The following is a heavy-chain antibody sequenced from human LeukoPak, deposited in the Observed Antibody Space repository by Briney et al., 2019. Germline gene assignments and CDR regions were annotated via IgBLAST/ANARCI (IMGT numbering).Heavy chain of an antibody. CDR3: ARDRSITIFGVVISPFDY. D-gene: IGHD3-3*01. J-gene: IGHJ4*02. Sequence: GGSLRLSCAASGFTFSSYGMHWVRQAPGKGLEWVAFIRYDGSNKYYADSVKGRFTISRDNSKNTLYLQMNSLRAEDTAVYYCARDRSITIFGVVISPFDYWGQGTLVTASS. CDR2: IRYDGSNK. V-gene: IGHV3-30*02. CDR1: GFTFSSYG.